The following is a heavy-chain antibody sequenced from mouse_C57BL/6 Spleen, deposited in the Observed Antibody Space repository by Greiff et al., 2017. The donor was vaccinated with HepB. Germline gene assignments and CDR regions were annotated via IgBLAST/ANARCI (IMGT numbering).Heavy chain of an antibody. V-gene: IGHV5-17*01. Sequence: DVMLVESGGGLVKPGGSLKLSCAASGFTFSDYGMHWVRQAPEKGLEWVAYISSGSSTIYYADTVKGRFTISRDNAKNTLFLQMTSLRSEDTAMYYCARGTTVPWFAYWGQGTLVTVSA. J-gene: IGHJ3*01. D-gene: IGHD1-1*01. CDR3: ARGTTVPWFAY. CDR2: ISSGSSTI. CDR1: GFTFSDYG.